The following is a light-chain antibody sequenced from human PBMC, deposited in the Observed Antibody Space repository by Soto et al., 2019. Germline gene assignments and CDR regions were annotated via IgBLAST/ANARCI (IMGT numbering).Light chain of an antibody. J-gene: IGLJ3*02. CDR1: SGDSSYI. CDR3: ETWDSNTRV. Sequence: QTVVTQSSSASASLGSSVKLTCTLSSGDSSYIIAWHQQQPGKAPRYLMKLEGSGSYNKGSGVPDRFSGSSSGADRYLTISNLQSEDEADYYCETWDSNTRVFGGGTKLTVL. V-gene: IGLV4-60*03. CDR2: LEGSGSY.